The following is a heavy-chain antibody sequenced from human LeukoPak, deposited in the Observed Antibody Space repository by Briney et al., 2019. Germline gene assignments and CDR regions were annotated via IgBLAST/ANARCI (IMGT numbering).Heavy chain of an antibody. D-gene: IGHD6-13*01. J-gene: IGHJ4*02. CDR1: GGSISSYY. Sequence: PSETLSLTSTVSGGSISSYYWSWIRQPPGKGLEWIGYIYYSGSTNYNPSLKSRVTISVDTSKNQFSLKLSSVTAADTAMYYCARGSSSSWYHSLYYWGQGTLVTVSS. CDR2: IYYSGST. CDR3: ARGSSSSWYHSLYY. V-gene: IGHV4-59*01.